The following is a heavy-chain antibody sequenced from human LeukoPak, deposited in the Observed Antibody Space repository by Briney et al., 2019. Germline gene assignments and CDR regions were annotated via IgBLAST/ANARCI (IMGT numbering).Heavy chain of an antibody. Sequence: SQTLSLTCTVSGGSISSGGYYWSWSRQHPRKGLEWIGYIYYSGSTYYNPSLKSRVTISVDTSKNQFSLKLSSVTAADTAVYYCARVKIANYYGSGSPVTWGQGTLVTVSS. CDR3: ARVKIANYYGSGSPVT. V-gene: IGHV4-31*03. D-gene: IGHD3-10*01. CDR1: GGSISSGGYY. CDR2: IYYSGST. J-gene: IGHJ1*01.